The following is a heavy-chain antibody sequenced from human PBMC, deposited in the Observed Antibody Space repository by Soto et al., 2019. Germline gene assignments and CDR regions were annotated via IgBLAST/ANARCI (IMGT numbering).Heavy chain of an antibody. V-gene: IGHV1-69*06. Sequence: GASVKVSCKASGGTFSSYAISWVRQAPGQGLEWMGGIIPIFGTANYAQKFQGRVTITADKSTSTAYMELSSLRSEDTAVYYCARGRGCSSNSCYAGRHYYYMDVWGKGTTVTVSS. J-gene: IGHJ6*03. CDR1: GGTFSSYA. D-gene: IGHD2-2*01. CDR2: IIPIFGTA. CDR3: ARGRGCSSNSCYAGRHYYYMDV.